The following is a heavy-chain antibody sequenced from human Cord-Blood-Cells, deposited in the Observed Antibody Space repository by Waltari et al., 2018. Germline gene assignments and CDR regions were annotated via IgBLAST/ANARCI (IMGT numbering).Heavy chain of an antibody. J-gene: IGHJ4*02. D-gene: IGHD5-18*01. Sequence: EVQLVESGGGLIQPGGSLRLSCAGSGFAFSSNYLTWVRQAPGKGLEWVSVIYSGGSTYYADSVKGRFTISRDNSKNTLYLQMNSLRAEDTAVYYCARESGYSYGYYFDYWGQGTLVTVSS. CDR1: GFAFSSNY. CDR3: ARESGYSYGYYFDY. CDR2: IYSGGST. V-gene: IGHV3-53*01.